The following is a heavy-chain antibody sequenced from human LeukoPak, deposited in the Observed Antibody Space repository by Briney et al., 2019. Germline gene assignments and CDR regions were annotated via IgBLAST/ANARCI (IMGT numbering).Heavy chain of an antibody. Sequence: ASVKVPCKTSGYTFIAYHMHWVRQAPGQGLEWMGWINPKTTVTNYARKFQGRVTMTRDTSISTVYMELSRVRSDDTAVYYCARDGDGYNYGSFDYWGQGTLVTVSS. V-gene: IGHV1-2*02. CDR2: INPKTTVT. CDR3: ARDGDGYNYGSFDY. CDR1: GYTFIAYH. D-gene: IGHD5-24*01. J-gene: IGHJ4*02.